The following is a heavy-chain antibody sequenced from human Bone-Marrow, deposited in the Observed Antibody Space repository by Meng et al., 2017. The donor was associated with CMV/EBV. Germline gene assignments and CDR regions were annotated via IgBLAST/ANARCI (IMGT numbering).Heavy chain of an antibody. CDR3: AIFHSGSDCGSFDY. CDR1: GGSISSYY. V-gene: IGHV4-59*01. D-gene: IGHD1-26*01. Sequence: SETLSLTCTASGGSISSYYWSWIRQPPGKGLEWIGYIYYSGSTNYNPSLKSRVTISVDTSKNQFSLKLSSVTAADTAVYYCAIFHSGSDCGSFDYWGQGTLVTVSS. J-gene: IGHJ4*02. CDR2: IYYSGST.